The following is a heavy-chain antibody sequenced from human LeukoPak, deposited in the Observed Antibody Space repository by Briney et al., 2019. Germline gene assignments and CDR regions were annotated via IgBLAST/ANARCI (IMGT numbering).Heavy chain of an antibody. J-gene: IGHJ4*02. V-gene: IGHV4-59*08. CDR1: GGSISSYY. CDR3: ARRKNYDILTGAFDY. Sequence: SETLSLTCTVSGGSISSYYWSWIRQHPGKGLEWIGYIYYSGSTAYNPSLKSRVTISVDTSNNQFSLKLSSVTAADTAVYYCARRKNYDILTGAFDYWGQGTLVTVSS. D-gene: IGHD3-9*01. CDR2: IYYSGST.